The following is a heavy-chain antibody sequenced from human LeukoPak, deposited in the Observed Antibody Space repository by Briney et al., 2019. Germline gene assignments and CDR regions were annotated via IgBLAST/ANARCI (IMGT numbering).Heavy chain of an antibody. Sequence: GGSLRLSCAASGFIFSDYWMGWVRQAPGKGPEWVASIKPDGNEQYYVDSVRGRFTISRGNSKDSLFLQVGSLRDDDTAVYYCARERVSAYDYWGQGTLVTVSS. J-gene: IGHJ4*02. CDR1: GFIFSDYW. CDR3: ARERVSAYDY. V-gene: IGHV3-7*01. CDR2: IKPDGNEQ.